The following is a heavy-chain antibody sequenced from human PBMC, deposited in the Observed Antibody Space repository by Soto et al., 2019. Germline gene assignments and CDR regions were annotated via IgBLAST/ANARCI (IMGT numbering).Heavy chain of an antibody. J-gene: IGHJ6*02. CDR2: ISYDGSNK. D-gene: IGHD2-8*01. CDR1: GFTFSSYG. V-gene: IGHV3-30*18. Sequence: QVQLVESGGGVVQPGRSLRLSCAASGFTFSSYGMHWVRQAPGKGLEWVAVISYDGSNKYYADSVKGRFTISRDNSKNPLYLKMNSLRAEDTAVYYCAKDLEYSTPDGVWSYGMDVWGQGTTVTVSS. CDR3: AKDLEYSTPDGVWSYGMDV.